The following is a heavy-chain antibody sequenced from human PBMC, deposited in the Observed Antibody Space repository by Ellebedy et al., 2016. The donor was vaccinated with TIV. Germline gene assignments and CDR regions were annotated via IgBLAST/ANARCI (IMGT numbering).Heavy chain of an antibody. CDR3: TRARREYASGWDPFDY. D-gene: IGHD6-19*01. J-gene: IGHJ4*02. V-gene: IGHV3-33*01. CDR1: GFTFSSYA. Sequence: GESLKISXAASGFTFSSYAMLWVRQAPGKGLEWVSVIWNDGSNKYYGDPVKGRFTISRDNSQNTVFLQMNSLRAEDTAVYYCTRARREYASGWDPFDYWGQGTLVTVSS. CDR2: IWNDGSNK.